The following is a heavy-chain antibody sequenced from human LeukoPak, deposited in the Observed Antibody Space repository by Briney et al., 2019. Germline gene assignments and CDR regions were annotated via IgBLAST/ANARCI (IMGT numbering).Heavy chain of an antibody. D-gene: IGHD4-17*01. CDR1: GFTVSSNY. CDR2: IYSGGST. Sequence: GGSLRLSCAASGFTVSSNYMSWVRQAPGKGLEWVSVIYSGGSTYYADSVKGRFTISRDNSKNTLYLQMNSLRAEDTAVYYCAGTVTTSAFDIWGQGTMVTVSS. V-gene: IGHV3-53*01. CDR3: AGTVTTSAFDI. J-gene: IGHJ3*02.